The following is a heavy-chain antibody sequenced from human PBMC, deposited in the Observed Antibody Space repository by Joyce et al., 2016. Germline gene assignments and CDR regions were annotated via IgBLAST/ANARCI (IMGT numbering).Heavy chain of an antibody. CDR3: ASYLYTGYDWQYYFDY. Sequence: QVQLLQSGAEVKKPGASVRVSCKASGYTFTSYAIHWVRQAPGQRLEWMGWIPAGDGITKYSQRFRGRVTITRDTSASTAYMELSSLRSEDTAVYFCASYLYTGYDWQYYFDYWGQGTLVTVSS. V-gene: IGHV1-3*01. CDR1: GYTFTSYA. CDR2: IPAGDGIT. J-gene: IGHJ4*02. D-gene: IGHD5-12*01.